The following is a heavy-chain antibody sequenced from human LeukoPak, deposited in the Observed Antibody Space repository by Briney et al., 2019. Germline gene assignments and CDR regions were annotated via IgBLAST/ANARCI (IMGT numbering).Heavy chain of an antibody. Sequence: GASVKVSCKSSGYTFTSYCISWVRQAPGQGLEWVGWISAYNGNTNYAQKLQGRVTITTDTSTSTAYIELRSLRSDDAAVYYCAVAGWVGDTTTADYWGQGTLVTVSS. D-gene: IGHD1-26*01. J-gene: IGHJ4*02. V-gene: IGHV1-18*01. CDR2: ISAYNGNT. CDR1: GYTFTSYC. CDR3: AVAGWVGDTTTADY.